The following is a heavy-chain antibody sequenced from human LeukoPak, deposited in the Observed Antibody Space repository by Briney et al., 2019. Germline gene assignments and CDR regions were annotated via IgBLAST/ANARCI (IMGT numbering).Heavy chain of an antibody. CDR3: ARRRGYSYGHFDY. CDR2: INHSGST. D-gene: IGHD5-18*01. V-gene: IGHV4-34*01. Sequence: SGTLSLTCAVYGGSFSGYYWSWIRQPPGKGLEWIGEINHSGSTNYNPSLKSRVTISVDTSKNQFSLKLSSVTAADTAVYYCARRRGYSYGHFDYWGQGTLVTVSS. CDR1: GGSFSGYY. J-gene: IGHJ4*02.